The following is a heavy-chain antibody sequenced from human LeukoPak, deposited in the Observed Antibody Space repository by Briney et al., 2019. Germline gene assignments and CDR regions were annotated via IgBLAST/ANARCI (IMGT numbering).Heavy chain of an antibody. CDR2: ISGSGGST. CDR1: GFTFSSYA. D-gene: IGHD3-22*01. J-gene: IGHJ4*02. Sequence: GGSLRLSCAASGFTFSSYAMSWVRQAPGKGLEWVSAISGSGGSTYYADSVKGRFTISRDNSKNTLYLQMNSLRAEDTAVYYSAKQLPYYYYDSSGLDYWGQGTLVTVSS. CDR3: AKQLPYYYYDSSGLDY. V-gene: IGHV3-23*01.